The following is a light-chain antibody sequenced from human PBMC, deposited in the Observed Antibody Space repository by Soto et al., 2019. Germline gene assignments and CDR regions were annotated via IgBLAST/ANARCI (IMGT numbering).Light chain of an antibody. CDR2: GAS. V-gene: IGKV3-15*01. J-gene: IGKJ5*01. Sequence: EVEMTQSPATLSVSLGESATLSCRASQSVDGYLAWYQQKPGQAPRLLIYGASTRATGVTARFRGGGSGTEFSLPIISLQSEDSAVYYCQQYHKWPPLTFGQGTRLEIK. CDR3: QQYHKWPPLT. CDR1: QSVDGY.